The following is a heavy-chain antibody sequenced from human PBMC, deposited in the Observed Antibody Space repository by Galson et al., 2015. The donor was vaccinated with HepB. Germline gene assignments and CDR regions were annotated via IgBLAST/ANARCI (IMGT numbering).Heavy chain of an antibody. CDR3: AREYSSSSGKTFDY. CDR2: INPNSGGT. CDR1: GYTLTELS. Sequence: SVKVSCKVSGYTLTELSMHWVRQAPGKGPEWMGWINPNSGGTNYAQKFQGWVTMTRDTSISTAYMELSRLRSDDTAVYYCAREYSSSSGKTFDYWGQGTLVTVSS. D-gene: IGHD6-6*01. J-gene: IGHJ4*02. V-gene: IGHV1-2*04.